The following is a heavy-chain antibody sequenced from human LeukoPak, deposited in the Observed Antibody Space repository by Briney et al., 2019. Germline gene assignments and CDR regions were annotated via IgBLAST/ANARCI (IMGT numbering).Heavy chain of an antibody. J-gene: IGHJ3*02. CDR2: MNPNSGNT. CDR3: ARGRRGYCSSTSCYFNAFDI. D-gene: IGHD2-2*01. Sequence: ASVKVSCKASGYTFTSYDINWVRQAPGQGLEWMGWMNPNSGNTGYAQKFQGRVTMTRNTSISTAYMELSSLRSEDTAVYYCARGRRGYCSSTSCYFNAFDIWGQGTMVTVSS. V-gene: IGHV1-8*01. CDR1: GYTFTSYD.